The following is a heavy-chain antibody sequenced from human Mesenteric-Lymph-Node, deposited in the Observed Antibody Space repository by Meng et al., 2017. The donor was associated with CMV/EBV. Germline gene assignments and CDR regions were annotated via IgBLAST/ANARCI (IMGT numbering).Heavy chain of an antibody. CDR1: GFTVSINY. D-gene: IGHD3-3*01. Sequence: GESLKISCAASGFTVSINYMSWVRQAPGKGLEWVSRINGDGSSTSYGDSVKGRFTISRDNAKNTLYLQMNSLRAEDTAVYYCARERITIFGVPQGMDVWGQGTTVTVSS. CDR3: ARERITIFGVPQGMDV. J-gene: IGHJ6*02. CDR2: INGDGSST. V-gene: IGHV3-74*01.